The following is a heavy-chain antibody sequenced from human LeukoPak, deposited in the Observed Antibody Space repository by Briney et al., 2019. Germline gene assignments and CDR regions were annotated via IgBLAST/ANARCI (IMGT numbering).Heavy chain of an antibody. CDR2: IWYDGSNK. D-gene: IGHD3-10*01. CDR3: ARGPYGSGSYYSNYYYGMDV. J-gene: IGHJ6*04. Sequence: PGRSLRLSCAASGFTLSSYGMHWVRQAPGKGLEWVAVIWYDGSNKYYADSVKGRFTISRDNSKNTLYLQMNSLRAEDTAVYYCARGPYGSGSYYSNYYYGMDVWGKGTTVTVSS. CDR1: GFTLSSYG. V-gene: IGHV3-33*01.